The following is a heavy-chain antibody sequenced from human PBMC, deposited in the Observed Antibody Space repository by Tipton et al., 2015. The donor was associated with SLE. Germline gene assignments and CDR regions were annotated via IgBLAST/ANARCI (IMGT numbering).Heavy chain of an antibody. Sequence: SLRLSCAASAFTFSRYWMHWVRQAPGKGLGWVSGINDSGDGTSYADSVRGRFTISRDNSENTLYLQMNSLRAEDTATYYCVRRSSGAGGAFDIWGQGTMVTVSS. CDR2: INDSGDGT. V-gene: IGHV3-23*01. CDR1: AFTFSRYW. J-gene: IGHJ3*02. CDR3: VRRSSGAGGAFDI. D-gene: IGHD3-16*01.